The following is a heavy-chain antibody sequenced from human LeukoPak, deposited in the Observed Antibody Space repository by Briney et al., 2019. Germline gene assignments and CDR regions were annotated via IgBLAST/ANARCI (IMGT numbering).Heavy chain of an antibody. D-gene: IGHD3-3*01. CDR3: ARDFGRYDFWSGYPDGGNWFDP. CDR2: IYYSGST. Sequence: SETLSLTCTVSGGSISSYYWSWIWQPPGKGLEWIGYIYYSGSTNYNPSLKSRVTISVDTSKNQFSLKLSSVTAADTALYYCARDFGRYDFWSGYPDGGNWFDPWGQGTLVTVSS. J-gene: IGHJ5*02. CDR1: GGSISSYY. V-gene: IGHV4-59*12.